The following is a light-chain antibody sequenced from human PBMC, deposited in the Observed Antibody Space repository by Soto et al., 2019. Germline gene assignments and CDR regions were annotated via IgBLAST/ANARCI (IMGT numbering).Light chain of an antibody. Sequence: EVLITQSPATLSVSTGERATLSCRTSQSVSSNLAWYQQKPGQAPRLLIYGSSTRATGMPARFSGSGSGTEFTLTISSLQSEDFVIYYCQQYNSWPYTFGQGTKVDIK. CDR2: GSS. CDR1: QSVSSN. CDR3: QQYNSWPYT. J-gene: IGKJ2*01. V-gene: IGKV3-15*01.